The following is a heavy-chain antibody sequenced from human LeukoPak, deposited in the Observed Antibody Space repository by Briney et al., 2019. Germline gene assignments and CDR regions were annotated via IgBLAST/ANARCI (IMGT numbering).Heavy chain of an antibody. J-gene: IGHJ4*02. Sequence: GASVKVSCKASGYTFTYNDVNWVRQATGQGLEWMGWMNPGTGDTGYAPRFQSRLAMTADTSIKTAYMELSGLTSDDTAVYYCARGRAAADWGQGTLVTVSS. CDR3: ARGRAAAD. CDR1: GYTFTYND. V-gene: IGHV1-8*01. D-gene: IGHD2-15*01. CDR2: MNPGTGDT.